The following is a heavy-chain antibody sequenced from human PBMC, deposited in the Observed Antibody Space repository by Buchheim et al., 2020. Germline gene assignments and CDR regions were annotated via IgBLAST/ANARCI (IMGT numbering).Heavy chain of an antibody. CDR2: ISSSGNTI. V-gene: IGHV3-48*03. J-gene: IGHJ4*02. Sequence: EVQLVESGGGLVQPGGSLRLSCAASGFTFSSYEMNWVRQAPGKGLEWVSYISSSGNTIYYADSVKGRFTISRDSAKNPLYLQMNSLRAEDTAVYYCARFEGDDYFDYWGQGTL. D-gene: IGHD3-16*01. CDR1: GFTFSSYE. CDR3: ARFEGDDYFDY.